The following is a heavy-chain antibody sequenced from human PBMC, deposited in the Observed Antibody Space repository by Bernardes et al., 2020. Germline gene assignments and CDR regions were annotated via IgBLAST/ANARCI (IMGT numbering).Heavy chain of an antibody. V-gene: IGHV4-59*08. CDR3: ARGGENIDY. D-gene: IGHD2-15*01. J-gene: IGHJ4*02. Sequence: GLEWIAYMYSSGSTNYNPSLKSRVTISLDMSKKQFFLKVKSVTAADTAVYYCARGGENIDYWGQGTLVTVSS. CDR2: MYSSGST.